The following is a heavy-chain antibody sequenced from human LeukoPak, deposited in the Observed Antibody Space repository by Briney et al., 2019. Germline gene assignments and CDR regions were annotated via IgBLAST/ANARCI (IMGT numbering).Heavy chain of an antibody. CDR3: ARARPSSGYYVRGLDY. Sequence: PGGSLRLSCEVSGFTFSSYHMNWVRQAPGKGLEWVSSIGSSGSYIYYADSVKGRFTISRDNSKNTLYLQMNSLRAEDTAVYYCARARPSSGYYVRGLDYWGQGTLVTVSS. V-gene: IGHV3-21*01. CDR1: GFTFSSYH. D-gene: IGHD3-22*01. CDR2: IGSSGSYI. J-gene: IGHJ4*02.